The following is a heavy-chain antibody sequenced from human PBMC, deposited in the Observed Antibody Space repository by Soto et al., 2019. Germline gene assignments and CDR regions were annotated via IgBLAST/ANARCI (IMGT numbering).Heavy chain of an antibody. CDR3: ARDGDGRMTTNPYYYNGMDV. V-gene: IGHV4-59*13. D-gene: IGHD4-4*01. J-gene: IGHJ6*02. CDR1: ARSLGSYC. Sequence: SASLSPTSTASARSLGSYCWSWLRQPPGERLRWLGDVFYLGRVNSDASLKSRVSISLDTYNYKFSLKLSSVTAADTAVYYCARDGDGRMTTNPYYYNGMDVWGPGSTVT. CDR2: VFYLGRV.